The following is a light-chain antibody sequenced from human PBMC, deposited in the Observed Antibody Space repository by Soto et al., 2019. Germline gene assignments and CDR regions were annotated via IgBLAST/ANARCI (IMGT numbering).Light chain of an antibody. Sequence: QTVVTQEPSLTVSPGGTVTLTCASSTGAVTSGCYPNWVQQKPGQAPRTPIYGAGKKHSWTPARFSGSLFGGKAALTLSGVQPEDEADYFCLLFGGGPAVFGGGTKLTVL. V-gene: IGLV7-43*01. J-gene: IGLJ3*02. CDR1: TGAVTSGCY. CDR3: LLFGGGPAV. CDR2: GAG.